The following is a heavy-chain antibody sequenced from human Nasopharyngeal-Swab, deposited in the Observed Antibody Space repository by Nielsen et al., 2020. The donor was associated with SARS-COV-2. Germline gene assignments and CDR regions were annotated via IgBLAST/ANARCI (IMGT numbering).Heavy chain of an antibody. J-gene: IGHJ4*02. V-gene: IGHV1-69*06. CDR3: ARDRATNYFDY. Sequence: WVRQAPGQGPEWMGGIIPIFGTANYAQKFQGRVTITADKSTSTAYMELSSLRSEDTAVYYCARDRATNYFDYWGQGTLVIVSS. CDR2: IIPIFGTA.